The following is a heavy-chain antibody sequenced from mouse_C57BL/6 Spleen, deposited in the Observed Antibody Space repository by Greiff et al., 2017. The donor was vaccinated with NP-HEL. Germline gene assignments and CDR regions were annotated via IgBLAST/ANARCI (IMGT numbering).Heavy chain of an antibody. V-gene: IGHV1-81*01. Sequence: QVQLKQSGAELARPGASVKLSCKASGYTFTSYGISWVKQRTGQGLEWIGEIYPRSGNTYYNEKFKGKAILTADKSSSTAYMELRSLTSEDSAVYFGARPSPITTVVASKYFDVWGTGTTVTVSS. CDR3: ARPSPITTVVASKYFDV. CDR2: IYPRSGNT. J-gene: IGHJ1*03. D-gene: IGHD1-1*01. CDR1: GYTFTSYG.